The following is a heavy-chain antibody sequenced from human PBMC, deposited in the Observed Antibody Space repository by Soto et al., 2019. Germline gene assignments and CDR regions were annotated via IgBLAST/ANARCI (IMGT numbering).Heavy chain of an antibody. D-gene: IGHD1-26*01. CDR1: GGSISSYY. CDR3: ARSPPSGSYFSCFDY. V-gene: IGHV4-59*01. Sequence: SETLSLTCTVSGGSISSYYWSWIRQPPGKGLEWIGYIYYSGSTNYNPSLKSRVTISVDTSKTQFSLKLRSVTAADTAVYYCARSPPSGSYFSCFDYWGQGTRVTVSS. J-gene: IGHJ4*02. CDR2: IYYSGST.